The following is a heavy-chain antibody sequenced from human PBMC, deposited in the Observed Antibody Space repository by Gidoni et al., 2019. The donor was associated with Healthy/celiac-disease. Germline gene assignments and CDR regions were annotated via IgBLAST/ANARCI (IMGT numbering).Heavy chain of an antibody. CDR3: ARGAVAAAGRDFDY. CDR1: GGSFSGYY. J-gene: IGHJ4*02. Sequence: QVQLQQWGAGLLKPSETLSLTCAVYGGSFSGYYWSWIRQPPGKGLEWIGESNHSGSTNYNPSLKSRVTISVDTSKNQFSLKLSSVTAADTAVYYCARGAVAAAGRDFDYWGQGTLVTVSS. V-gene: IGHV4-34*01. CDR2: SNHSGST. D-gene: IGHD6-13*01.